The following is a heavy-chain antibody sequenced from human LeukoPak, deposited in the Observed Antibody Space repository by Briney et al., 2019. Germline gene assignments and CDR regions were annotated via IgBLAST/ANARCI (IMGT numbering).Heavy chain of an antibody. V-gene: IGHV4-59*01. D-gene: IGHD3-10*01. CDR3: ARDTRGDNWFDP. CDR2: IYYSGST. Sequence: SVTLSLTCTVAGGSISSYYWSWIRQPPGKGLEGIGYIYYSGSTNYNPSLKSRVTISVDTSKNQFSLKLSSVTAADTAVYYCARDTRGDNWFDPWGQGTLVTVSS. J-gene: IGHJ5*02. CDR1: GGSISSYY.